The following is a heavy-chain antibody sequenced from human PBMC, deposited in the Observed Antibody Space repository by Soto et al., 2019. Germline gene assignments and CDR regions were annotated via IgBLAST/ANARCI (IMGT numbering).Heavy chain of an antibody. CDR3: ARVPDR. J-gene: IGHJ5*02. V-gene: IGHV4-59*12. Sequence: PSETLSLTCTVSGGSISSYYWSWIRQPPGEGLEWIGYIYHSGSTYYNPSLKSRVTISVDRSKNQFSLKLSSVTAADTAVYYCARVPDRWGQGTLVTVSS. D-gene: IGHD2-2*01. CDR2: IYHSGST. CDR1: GGSISSYY.